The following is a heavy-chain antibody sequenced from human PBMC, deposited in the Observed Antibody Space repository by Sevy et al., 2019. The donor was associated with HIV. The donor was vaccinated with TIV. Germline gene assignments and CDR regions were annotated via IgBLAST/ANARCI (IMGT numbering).Heavy chain of an antibody. CDR1: GDSISSYNY. Sequence: SETLSLTCAVSGDSISSYNYWSWVRQPPGKGLEWIGHIHYSGITNYNPSLKTRVTLLEDTSKNQFSLKLSSVTAADTAVYYCARNTVNYYGSGSNYNDYYYYMDVWGKGTTVTVSS. CDR3: ARNTVNYYGSGSNYNDYYYYMDV. D-gene: IGHD3-10*01. J-gene: IGHJ6*03. V-gene: IGHV4-59*08. CDR2: IHYSGIT.